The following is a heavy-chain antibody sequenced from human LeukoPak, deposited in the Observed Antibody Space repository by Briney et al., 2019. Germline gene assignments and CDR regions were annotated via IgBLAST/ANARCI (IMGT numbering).Heavy chain of an antibody. V-gene: IGHV3-23*01. J-gene: IGHJ4*02. Sequence: GGSLRLSCAASGFTFSRYDLSWVRQAPGKGLECVSTISRTVTTSYYADSVKGRFTISRDNSKNTLYLQMNSLRAEDTAVYYCAKDGVLEWLFPLDYWGQGTLVTVSS. CDR3: AKDGVLEWLFPLDY. D-gene: IGHD3-3*01. CDR2: ISRTVTTS. CDR1: GFTFSRYD.